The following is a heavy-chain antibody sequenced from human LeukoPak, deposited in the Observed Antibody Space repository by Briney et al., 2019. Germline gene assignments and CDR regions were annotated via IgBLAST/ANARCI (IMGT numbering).Heavy chain of an antibody. CDR1: GYSFTSYW. D-gene: IGHD3-9*01. Sequence: GESLKISCKGSGYSFTSYWIGWVRQMPGKGLERMGIIYPGDSDTRYSPSFQGQVTISADKSISTAYLQWSSLRASDTAMYYCARPILTGSDAFDSWGQGTMVTVSS. V-gene: IGHV5-51*01. J-gene: IGHJ3*02. CDR2: IYPGDSDT. CDR3: ARPILTGSDAFDS.